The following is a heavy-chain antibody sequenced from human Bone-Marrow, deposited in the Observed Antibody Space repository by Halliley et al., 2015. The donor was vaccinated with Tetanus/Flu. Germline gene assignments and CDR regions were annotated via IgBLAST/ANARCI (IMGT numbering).Heavy chain of an antibody. J-gene: IGHJ4*02. CDR3: ARGSRAATLY. D-gene: IGHD2-15*01. CDR2: ISPSGDST. Sequence: QGLEWMGRISPSGDSTVYAQRFRGRVTMTSDPSTSTLYMEINGLTSDDTAVYYCARGSRAATLYWGQGTLVTVSS. V-gene: IGHV1-46*01.